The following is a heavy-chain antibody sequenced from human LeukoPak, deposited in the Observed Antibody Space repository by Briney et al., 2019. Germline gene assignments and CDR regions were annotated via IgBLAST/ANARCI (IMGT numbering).Heavy chain of an antibody. CDR2: INEDGSTT. Sequence: GGSLRLSCAASGFTFSSNWMHWVRQAPGKGLVWVSRINEDGSTTNYADSVKGRSTTFRDNAKNTLYLQMNSLRAEDTAVYYCVRDLGGRSGHWGQGTLVTVSS. CDR1: GFTFSSNW. J-gene: IGHJ4*02. D-gene: IGHD1-26*01. CDR3: VRDLGGRSGH. V-gene: IGHV3-74*01.